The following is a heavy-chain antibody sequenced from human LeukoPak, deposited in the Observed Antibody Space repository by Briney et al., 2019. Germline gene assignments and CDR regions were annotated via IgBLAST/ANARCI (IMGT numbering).Heavy chain of an antibody. CDR3: ARRYGSGSYDY. J-gene: IGHJ4*02. D-gene: IGHD3-10*01. CDR2: IYYSGST. V-gene: IGHV4-59*08. Sequence: SETLSLTCTVSGGSISSYYWSWIRQPPGKGLEWIGYIYYSGSTNYNPSLKSRVTISVDTSKNQFSLKLSSVTAADTAVYYCARRYGSGSYDYWGQGTLVIVSS. CDR1: GGSISSYY.